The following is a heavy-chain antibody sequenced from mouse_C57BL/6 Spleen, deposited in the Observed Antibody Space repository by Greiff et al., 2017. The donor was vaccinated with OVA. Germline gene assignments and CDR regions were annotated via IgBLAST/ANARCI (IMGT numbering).Heavy chain of an antibody. Sequence: VQLQPPGAELVRPGSSVKLSCKASGYTFTSYCMHWVKQRPLQGLAWIGNIAPSNSETHYNQKFKDKATLTVAKSSSTAYMQLSSLTSEDSAVYYCARFYDYDPYYFDDWGQGTTLTVSS. CDR2: IAPSNSET. D-gene: IGHD2-4*01. CDR1: GYTFTSYC. V-gene: IGHV1-52*01. CDR3: ARFYDYDPYYFDD. J-gene: IGHJ2*01.